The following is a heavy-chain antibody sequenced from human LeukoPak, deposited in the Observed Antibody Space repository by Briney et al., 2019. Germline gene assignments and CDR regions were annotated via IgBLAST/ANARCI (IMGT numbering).Heavy chain of an antibody. CDR2: IYGGGST. Sequence: PGGSLTLSCAASGFTVSNNYMNWVRRAPGKGLEWVSLIYGGGSTNYADSVKGRFTISRDTSKNTLYLQMNSLRVEDTAAYYCAKGSRPGSSGYPNLDSWGQGTLVTVSA. D-gene: IGHD3-22*01. CDR3: AKGSRPGSSGYPNLDS. CDR1: GFTVSNNY. J-gene: IGHJ4*02. V-gene: IGHV3-53*01.